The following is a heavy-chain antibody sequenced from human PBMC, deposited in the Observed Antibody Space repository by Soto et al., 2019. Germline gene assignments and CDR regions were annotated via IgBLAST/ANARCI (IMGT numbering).Heavy chain of an antibody. V-gene: IGHV1-3*04. CDR1: GYTFTNYA. Sequence: QVQLVQSGAEVKKPGASMKISCKASGYTFTNYAMHWVRQAPGQRLEWMGWISTGDGNTKYSREFRGRITITRETSAGTVYMELSSLRSEDTAVYYCARGDYGDYAAYWGQGTLVTVSS. D-gene: IGHD4-17*01. J-gene: IGHJ4*02. CDR3: ARGDYGDYAAY. CDR2: ISTGDGNT.